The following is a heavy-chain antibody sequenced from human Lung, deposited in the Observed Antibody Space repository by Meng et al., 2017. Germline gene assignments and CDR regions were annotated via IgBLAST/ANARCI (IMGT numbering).Heavy chain of an antibody. CDR3: ARARIYRSNSSLRKYYYDH. V-gene: IGHV4-34*01. CDR2: IEPRRRT. D-gene: IGHD3-16*02. Sequence: QVRLQQWVAGLCEPSRTLSLGFTGDDGSFTQYYRSWIRQIPGKRLDWIGEIEPRRRTNSNPSRKSRVNNFVRGSKNQVSLNVTTVTAADSGLYFCARARIYRSNSSLRKYYYDHWGQGTLVTVSS. J-gene: IGHJ4*02. CDR1: DGSFTQYY.